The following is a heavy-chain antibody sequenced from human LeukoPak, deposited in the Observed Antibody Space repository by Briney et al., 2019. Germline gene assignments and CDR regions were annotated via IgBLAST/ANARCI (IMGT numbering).Heavy chain of an antibody. D-gene: IGHD3-22*01. V-gene: IGHV1-18*01. CDR3: ARVRNYYDSSGYEYASLDY. CDR2: ISAYNGNT. Sequence: GASVKVSCKASGYTFTSYGISWVRQAPGQGLEWMGWISAYNGNTNYAQKLQGRVTMTTDTSTSTAYMELRSPRSDDTAVYYCARVRNYYDSSGYEYASLDYWGQGTLVTVSS. J-gene: IGHJ4*02. CDR1: GYTFTSYG.